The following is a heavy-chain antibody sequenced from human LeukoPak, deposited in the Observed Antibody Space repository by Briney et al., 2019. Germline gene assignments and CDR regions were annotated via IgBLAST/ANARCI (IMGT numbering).Heavy chain of an antibody. D-gene: IGHD4-17*01. J-gene: IGHJ3*02. Sequence: SQTLSFTCTVSGGSISSVDYYWSWIRQPPGKGLEWIGYIYYSGTTYYNPSLKSRVTISVDTSKKQFSLRLSSVTAADTAVFYCARGKSTVTNHAFDIWGQGTMVTVSS. CDR1: GGSISSVDYY. V-gene: IGHV4-30-4*01. CDR3: ARGKSTVTNHAFDI. CDR2: IYYSGTT.